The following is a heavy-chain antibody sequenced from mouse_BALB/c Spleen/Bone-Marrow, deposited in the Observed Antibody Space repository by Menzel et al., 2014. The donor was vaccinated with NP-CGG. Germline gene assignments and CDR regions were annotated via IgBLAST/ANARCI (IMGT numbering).Heavy chain of an antibody. CDR1: GYAFTNYL. D-gene: IGHD3-2*01. CDR3: AREWTARAVDY. J-gene: IGHJ2*01. CDR2: INPGSGGA. Sequence: QVQLQQSGAELVRPGTSVKVSCKASGYAFTNYLIEWVKQRPGQGLERIGVINPGSGGANYNEKFKGKATLTADKSSSTAYMQLSSLTPDDSAVYFCAREWTARAVDYWGQGTTLTVSS. V-gene: IGHV1-54*01.